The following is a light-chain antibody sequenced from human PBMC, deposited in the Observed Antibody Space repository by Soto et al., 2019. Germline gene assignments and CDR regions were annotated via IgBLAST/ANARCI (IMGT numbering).Light chain of an antibody. CDR3: HQHNSY. J-gene: IGKJ2*01. Sequence: DFQMTQSPSTLSASVGDRVTITCRASQSLATWLAWYQQKPGKAPKLLIYSASFLASGVPSRFSGSGSGTEFALTVSMLQPDDCATYYCHQHNSYFGQGTRVEI. CDR1: QSLATW. V-gene: IGKV1-5*01. CDR2: SAS.